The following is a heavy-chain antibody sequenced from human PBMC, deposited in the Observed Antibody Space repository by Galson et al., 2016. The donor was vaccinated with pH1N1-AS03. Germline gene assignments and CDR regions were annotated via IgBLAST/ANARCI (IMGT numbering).Heavy chain of an antibody. V-gene: IGHV4-34*01. Sequence: SETLSLTCAVYGGAFSGYLWTWIRQAPGKGLEWIGEMKDSGTTNYNPSLKSRVVISLDTSKRQFSLNLTSMTAADTAVYYCARGSTDYSASSGHYWRLGASMDYWGQGILVTVSS. CDR3: ARGSTDYSASSGHYWRLGASMDY. D-gene: IGHD3-22*01. CDR1: GGAFSGYL. CDR2: MKDSGTT. J-gene: IGHJ4*02.